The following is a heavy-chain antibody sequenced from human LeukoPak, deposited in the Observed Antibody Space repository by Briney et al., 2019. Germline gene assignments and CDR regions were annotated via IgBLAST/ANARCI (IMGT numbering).Heavy chain of an antibody. D-gene: IGHD3-3*02. CDR2: LYSGSDT. CDR1: GFTVSTNY. V-gene: IGHV3-53*01. J-gene: IGHJ2*01. Sequence: PGGSLRLSCAASGFTVSTNYMNWVRQAPGKGLEWVSILYSGSDTYYADSVKGRFPISRDSSKNILSLQMNNLRAEDTAVYYCARVGDHFHWYLDLWGRGTLVTVSS. CDR3: ARVGDHFHWYLDL.